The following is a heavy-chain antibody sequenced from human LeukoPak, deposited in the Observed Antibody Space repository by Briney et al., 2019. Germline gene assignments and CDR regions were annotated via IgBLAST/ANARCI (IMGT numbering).Heavy chain of an antibody. CDR3: ARNINSGHDPSYEYYYMDV. J-gene: IGHJ6*03. V-gene: IGHV1-18*01. CDR2: ISGYNGKT. CDR1: GYSFYSYG. D-gene: IGHD5-12*01. Sequence: ASVKVSCKASGYSFYSYGITWVRQAPGQRFEWMGWISGYNGKTDYSQKFRGRVTMTTDTSTSTAYLEVRSLRSDDTAVYYCARNINSGHDPSYEYYYMDVWAKGPRSPSP.